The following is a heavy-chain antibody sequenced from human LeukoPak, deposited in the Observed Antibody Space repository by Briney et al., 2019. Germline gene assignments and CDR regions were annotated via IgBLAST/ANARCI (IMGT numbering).Heavy chain of an antibody. J-gene: IGHJ4*02. CDR3: AKDSNWRSGVGATTSFDY. D-gene: IGHD1-26*01. Sequence: SETLSLTCTVSGGSISSYYWSWIRQPPGKGLEWIGYIYYSGSTNYNPSLKSRVTISVDTSKNQFSLKLSSVTAADTAVYYCAKDSNWRSGVGATTSFDYWGQGTLVTVSS. CDR1: GGSISSYY. V-gene: IGHV4-59*01. CDR2: IYYSGST.